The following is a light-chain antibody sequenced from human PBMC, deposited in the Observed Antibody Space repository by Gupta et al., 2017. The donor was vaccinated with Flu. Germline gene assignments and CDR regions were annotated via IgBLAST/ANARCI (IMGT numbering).Light chain of an antibody. CDR1: QSISNY. CDR2: DAS. CDR3: QQRVNWPPLT. V-gene: IGKV3-11*01. Sequence: ERAILSCRASQSISNYLAWYQQKPGQAPRLLIYDASNRATGIPARFSGSGSGTDFTLTISSLDPDDFAVYYCQQRVNWPPLTFGGGTTVEIK. J-gene: IGKJ4*01.